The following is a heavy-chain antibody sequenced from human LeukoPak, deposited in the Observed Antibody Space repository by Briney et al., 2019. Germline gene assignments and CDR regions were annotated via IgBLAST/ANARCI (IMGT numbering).Heavy chain of an antibody. CDR2: IYASGTT. D-gene: IGHD1-7*01. CDR1: GDSIRSSSYS. CDR3: AGRRGNYQGFDY. Sequence: SHTLSLTCSVSGDSIRSSSYSWNWIPQPAGKGLEWIGHIYASGTTNYNPYLKSRVTMSVDMFKNKFSLKLRSMTAADTAVYYCAGRRGNYQGFDYWGQGTLVTVSS. V-gene: IGHV4-61*09. J-gene: IGHJ4*02.